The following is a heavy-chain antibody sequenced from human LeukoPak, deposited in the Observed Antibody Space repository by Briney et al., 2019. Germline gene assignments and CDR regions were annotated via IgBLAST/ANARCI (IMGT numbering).Heavy chain of an antibody. V-gene: IGHV2-5*02. D-gene: IGHD3-22*01. CDR3: AHRARRYDSSGYYLRGGFDP. Sequence: SGPTLVKPTQTLTLTCTFSGFSLSSSGVGVAWIRQPPGKALEWLALIYWDDDKRYSPSLKSRLTITTDTSKNQVVLTMTNMDPVDTATYYCAHRARRYDSSGYYLRGGFDPWGQGTLVTVSS. J-gene: IGHJ5*02. CDR1: GFSLSSSGVG. CDR2: IYWDDDK.